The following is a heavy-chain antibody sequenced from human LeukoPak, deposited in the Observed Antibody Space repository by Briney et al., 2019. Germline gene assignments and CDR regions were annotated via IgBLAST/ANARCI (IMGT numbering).Heavy chain of an antibody. V-gene: IGHV3-7*03. Sequence: GGSLRLSCAASGSTFSSYWMSWVRQAPGKGLEWVANIKQDGSEKYYVDSVKGRFTISRDNAKNSLYLQMNSLRAGDTAVYYCARGDSSGWYGWFDPWGQGTLVTVSS. J-gene: IGHJ5*02. D-gene: IGHD6-19*01. CDR1: GSTFSSYW. CDR3: ARGDSSGWYGWFDP. CDR2: IKQDGSEK.